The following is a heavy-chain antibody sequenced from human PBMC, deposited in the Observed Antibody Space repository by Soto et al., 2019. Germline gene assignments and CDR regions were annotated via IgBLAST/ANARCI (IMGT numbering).Heavy chain of an antibody. V-gene: IGHV3-13*01. CDR3: ARVIFGDYYGMDV. J-gene: IGHJ6*02. D-gene: IGHD3-3*01. CDR1: GFTFHSYD. Sequence: GGSLRLSCAASGFTFHSYDMHWVRQATGKGLEWVSGIGTAGETYYLGSVKGRFTISRENAENSLYLQMNTLRAGDTAVYYCARVIFGDYYGMDVWGQGTTVTVSS. CDR2: IGTAGET.